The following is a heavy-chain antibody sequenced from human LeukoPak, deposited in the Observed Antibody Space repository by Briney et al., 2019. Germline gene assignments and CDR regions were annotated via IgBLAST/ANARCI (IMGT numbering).Heavy chain of an antibody. CDR3: AGSQPCSGGSYYWEEFDY. CDR1: GGSISSGSYY. J-gene: IGHJ4*02. CDR2: IYTSGST. D-gene: IGHD2-15*01. Sequence: SETLSLTCTVSGGSISSGSYYWSWIRQPAGKGLEWIGRIYTSGSTNYNPSLKSRVTISVDTSKNQFSLKLSSVTAADTAVYYCAGSQPCSGGSYYWEEFDYWGQGTLVTVSS. V-gene: IGHV4-61*02.